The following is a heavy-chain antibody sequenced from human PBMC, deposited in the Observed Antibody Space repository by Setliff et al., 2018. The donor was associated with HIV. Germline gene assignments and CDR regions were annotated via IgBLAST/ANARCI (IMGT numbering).Heavy chain of an antibody. CDR2: IYYTGST. CDR3: ARLGDYDSSGYSWFDY. D-gene: IGHD3-22*01. V-gene: IGHV4-4*07. J-gene: IGHJ4*02. CDR1: GNSFSGYH. Sequence: SETLSLTCNYSGNSFSGYHWNWIRQPAGKGLEWLGRIYYTGSTEYNPSLKSRVTISVDTSKNQFSLMLSSVTAADTAVYYCARLGDYDSSGYSWFDYWGQGTLVTVSS.